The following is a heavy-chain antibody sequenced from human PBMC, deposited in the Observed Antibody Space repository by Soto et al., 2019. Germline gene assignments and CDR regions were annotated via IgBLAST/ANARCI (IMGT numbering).Heavy chain of an antibody. CDR2: FDPEDGET. J-gene: IGHJ4*02. CDR1: GYTLTELS. D-gene: IGHD2-2*01. Sequence: GASVKVSCKVSGYTLTELSMHWVRQAPGKGLEWMGGFDPEDGETIYAQKFQGRVTMTEDTSTDTAYMELSSLRSEDTAVYYCATRVYCSSTSCYSYYFDFWGQGTLVTVSS. CDR3: ATRVYCSSTSCYSYYFDF. V-gene: IGHV1-24*01.